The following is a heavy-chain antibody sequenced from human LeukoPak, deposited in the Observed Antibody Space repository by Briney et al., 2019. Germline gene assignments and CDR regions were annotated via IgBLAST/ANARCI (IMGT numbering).Heavy chain of an antibody. CDR3: ATERYCYDSSGQETDY. CDR1: GYTLTELS. J-gene: IGHJ4*02. D-gene: IGHD3-22*01. V-gene: IGHV1-24*01. CDR2: FDLEDGET. Sequence: GASVKVSCKVSGYTLTELSMHWARQAPGKGLEWMGGFDLEDGETIYAQKFQGRVTMTEDTSTDTAYMELSSLRSEDTAVYYCATERYCYDSSGQETDYWGQGTLVTVSS.